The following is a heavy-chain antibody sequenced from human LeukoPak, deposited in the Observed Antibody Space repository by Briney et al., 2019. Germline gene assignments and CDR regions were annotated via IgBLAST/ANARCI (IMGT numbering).Heavy chain of an antibody. CDR2: ISYDGSNK. CDR3: AKGGWFAAPDVFDI. D-gene: IGHD2-15*01. J-gene: IGHJ3*02. Sequence: GGSLRLSCAASGFTFSSYGMHWVRQAPGKGLEWVAVISYDGSNKYYADSVKGRFTISRDNSKNTLYLQMNSLRAEDTAVYYCAKGGWFAAPDVFDIWGQGTMVTVSS. V-gene: IGHV3-30*18. CDR1: GFTFSSYG.